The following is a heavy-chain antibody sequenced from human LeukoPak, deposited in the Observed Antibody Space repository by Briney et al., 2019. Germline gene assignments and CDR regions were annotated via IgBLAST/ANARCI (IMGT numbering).Heavy chain of an antibody. D-gene: IGHD2-15*01. CDR2: IRSKANNYAT. CDR1: GFTFSGSA. CDR3: TRLLVAGFDY. Sequence: GGSPRLSCAASGFTFSGSAIHWVRQASGKGLEWVGRIRSKANNYATAYAASVKGRFTISRDDSKNTAYLQMNSLKTEDTAVYYCTRLLVAGFDYWGQGTLVTVSS. J-gene: IGHJ4*02. V-gene: IGHV3-73*01.